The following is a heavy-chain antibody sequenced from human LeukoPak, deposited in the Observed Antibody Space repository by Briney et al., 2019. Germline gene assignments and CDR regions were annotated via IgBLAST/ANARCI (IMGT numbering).Heavy chain of an antibody. CDR1: GFTFGTHA. Sequence: GGSLRLSCRASGFTFGTHAMHWVRQAPGKGPKWVAFISYDGKYKYSADSVEGRFTISRDNSANKLYLQLNSLRPEDTATFYCARRPHCDDTICYREFDYWGQGTLVIVSS. D-gene: IGHD2-2*01. CDR2: ISYDGKYK. J-gene: IGHJ4*02. V-gene: IGHV3-30*04. CDR3: ARRPHCDDTICYREFDY.